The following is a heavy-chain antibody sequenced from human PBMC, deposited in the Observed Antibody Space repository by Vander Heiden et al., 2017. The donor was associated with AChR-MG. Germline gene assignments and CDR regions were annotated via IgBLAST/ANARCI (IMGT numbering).Heavy chain of an antibody. CDR1: GGTFSSYA. D-gene: IGHD2-21*02. J-gene: IGHJ4*02. V-gene: IGHV1-69*01. CDR3: APSHPYCGGDCPC. Sequence: QVQLVQSGAEVKKPGSSVKVSCKASGGTFSSYAISWVRQAPGKGLEWRVGIIPIFGTANYARKFQGRVTITADESTSTAYMELSSLRSEDTAVYYCAPSHPYCGGDCPCWGQGTLVTVAS. CDR2: IIPIFGTA.